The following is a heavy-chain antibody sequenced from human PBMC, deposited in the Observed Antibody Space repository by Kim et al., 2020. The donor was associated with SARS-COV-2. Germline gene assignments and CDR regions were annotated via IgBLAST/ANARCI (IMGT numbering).Heavy chain of an antibody. V-gene: IGHV3-48*02. CDR2: ISSSSSTV. J-gene: IGHJ6*02. Sequence: GGSLRLSCTVSGFNFNSYSMNWVRQAPGKGLEWVSYISSSSSTVYYAGSVRGRFTISRDNAKNSLFLQMNSLRDDDTAVYYCARCPLSMTMVRGMITTTLFDYYNMDAWGQGTTVPVSS. D-gene: IGHD3-10*01. CDR3: ARCPLSMTMVRGMITTTLFDYYNMDA. CDR1: GFNFNSYS.